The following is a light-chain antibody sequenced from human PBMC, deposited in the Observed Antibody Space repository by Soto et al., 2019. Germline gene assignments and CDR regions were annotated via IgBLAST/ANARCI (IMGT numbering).Light chain of an antibody. CDR2: ETS. Sequence: DIQMTQSPSSLSASVGDRVTITCRAIQSLGRRLTWYQQKAGEAPKLLIYETSNLQNGVPSRFSGSGSETDFTLTINSLQPEDFATYYCQQSFGPPYTFGQGTKLE. J-gene: IGKJ2*01. V-gene: IGKV1-39*01. CDR1: QSLGRR. CDR3: QQSFGPPYT.